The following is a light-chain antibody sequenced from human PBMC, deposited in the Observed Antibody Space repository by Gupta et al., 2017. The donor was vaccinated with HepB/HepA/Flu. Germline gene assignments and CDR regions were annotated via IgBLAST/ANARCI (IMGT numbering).Light chain of an antibody. CDR3: QQSYGAPT. J-gene: IGKJ4*01. V-gene: IGKV1-39*01. Sequence: DIQMTQSPSSLSASVGDRLTITCRASQSLSIYLSWYQQKPGKAPNLLIYAASNLQSGVPSRFSGSGSGTDFTLTISSLQPEDFATYYCQQSYGAPTFGGGTKVEIK. CDR1: QSLSIY. CDR2: AAS.